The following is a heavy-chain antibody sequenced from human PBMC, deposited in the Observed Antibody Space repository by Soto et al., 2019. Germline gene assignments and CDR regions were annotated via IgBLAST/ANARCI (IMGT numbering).Heavy chain of an antibody. CDR3: FIVWRIPCVGYFAY. D-gene: IGHD1-26*01. J-gene: IGHJ4*02. CDR2: IYYSGST. Sequence: SETLSLTCTVSGGSIRNGDYYWSCIRQPPGKGLEWIGYIYYSGSTYYNPSLKSRVTISVDTSRNQFSLKLSAVTAADTAGVYFFIVWRIPCVGYFAYWGQGPLVTGCS. CDR1: GGSIRNGDYY. V-gene: IGHV4-30-4*02.